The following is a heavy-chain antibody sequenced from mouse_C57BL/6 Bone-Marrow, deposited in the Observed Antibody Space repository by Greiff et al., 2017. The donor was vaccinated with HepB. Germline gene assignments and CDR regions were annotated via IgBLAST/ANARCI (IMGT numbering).Heavy chain of an antibody. CDR2: ISSGGSYT. J-gene: IGHJ2*01. V-gene: IGHV5-6*01. CDR3: ARRTTVGASFDY. D-gene: IGHD1-1*01. CDR1: GFTFSSYG. Sequence: DVHLVESGGDLVKPGGSLKLSCAASGFTFSSYGMSWVRQTQDKRLEWVATISSGGSYTYYPDSVKGRFTISRDNAKNTLYLQMSSLKCEDTAMYYCARRTTVGASFDYWGQGTTLTVSS.